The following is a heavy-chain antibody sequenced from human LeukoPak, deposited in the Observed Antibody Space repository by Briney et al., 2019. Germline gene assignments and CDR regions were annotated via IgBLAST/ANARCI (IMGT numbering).Heavy chain of an antibody. V-gene: IGHV3-30-3*01. CDR2: ISYDGSNK. Sequence: GGSLRLSCAASGFTFSSYAMHWVRQAPGKGLEWVAVISYDGSNKYYADSVKGRFTISRDNSKNTLYLQMNSLRAEDTAVYYCARDGAVEMATISSYFDYWGQGTLVTVSS. J-gene: IGHJ4*02. CDR3: ARDGAVEMATISSYFDY. CDR1: GFTFSSYA. D-gene: IGHD5-24*01.